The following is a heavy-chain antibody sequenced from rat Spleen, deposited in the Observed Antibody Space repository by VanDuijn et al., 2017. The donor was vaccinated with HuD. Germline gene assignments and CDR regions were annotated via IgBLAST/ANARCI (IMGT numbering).Heavy chain of an antibody. D-gene: IGHD1-11*01. V-gene: IGHV3-1*01. CDR1: GYSITSNY. CDR3: TTEGAALDY. J-gene: IGHJ2*01. Sequence: EVQLQESGPGLVKPSQSLSLTCSVTGYSITSNYWGWIRKFPGNKMEWMGYIDYSGRTSYNPSLKSRISITRDTSKNQFFLQLNSVTTEDTATYYCTTEGAALDYWGQGVMVTVSS. CDR2: IDYSGRT.